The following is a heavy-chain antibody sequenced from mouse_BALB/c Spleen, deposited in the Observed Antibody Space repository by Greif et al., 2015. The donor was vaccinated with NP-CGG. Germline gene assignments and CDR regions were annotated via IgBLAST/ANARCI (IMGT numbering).Heavy chain of an antibody. V-gene: IGHV2-9*02. CDR1: GFSLTSYG. Sequence: QVQLKDSGPGLVAPSQSLSITCTVSGFSLTSYGVHWVRQPPGKGLEWLGVIWAGGSTNYNSALMSRLSTSKDNSKSQVFLKMNSLQTDDTAMYYCARDLTYYRYDGAYWGQGTLVTVSA. CDR2: IWAGGST. CDR3: ARDLTYYRYDGAY. D-gene: IGHD2-14*01. J-gene: IGHJ3*01.